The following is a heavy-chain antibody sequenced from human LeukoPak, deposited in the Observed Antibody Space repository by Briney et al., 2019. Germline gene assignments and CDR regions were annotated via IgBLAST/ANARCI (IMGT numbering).Heavy chain of an antibody. CDR2: IKSKTDGGTT. J-gene: IGHJ4*02. CDR1: GFTFSNDW. Sequence: GESLRHSCAASGFTFSNDWMSWVRQAPGRGREWVGRIKSKTDGGTTDYAAPVKGRFTISRDDSKNTLYLQMNSLRTEDTAVYYCTTDFYPSSDDRYYWGQGTLVTVSS. D-gene: IGHD1-1*01. V-gene: IGHV3-15*01. CDR3: TTDFYPSSDDRYY.